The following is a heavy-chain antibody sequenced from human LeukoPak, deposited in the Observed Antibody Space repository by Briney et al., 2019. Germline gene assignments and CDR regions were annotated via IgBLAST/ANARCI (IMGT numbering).Heavy chain of an antibody. V-gene: IGHV3-66*01. Sequence: PGGSLRLSCAAFGFTVSSNFMSWVRQAPGKGLEWVSVIYSGGSTYYADSVKGRFTISRDNSKNTLYLQMNSLRVEDTAVYYCALGLVTDYWGQGTLVTVSS. CDR3: ALGLVTDY. CDR1: GFTVSSNF. J-gene: IGHJ4*02. D-gene: IGHD3-9*01. CDR2: IYSGGST.